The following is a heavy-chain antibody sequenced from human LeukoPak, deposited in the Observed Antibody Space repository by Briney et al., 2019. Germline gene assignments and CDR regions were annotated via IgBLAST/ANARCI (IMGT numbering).Heavy chain of an antibody. Sequence: AGSLRLSCAASGFTFGSYGMHWVRQAPGKGLEWVTVIYYDGSNKYYADSVKGRFTISRDNSKDTLYLQMNSLRAEDTAVYYCARARHGILTGYYLDYWGQGTLVTVSS. D-gene: IGHD3-9*01. J-gene: IGHJ4*02. CDR2: IYYDGSNK. CDR3: ARARHGILTGYYLDY. V-gene: IGHV3-33*01. CDR1: GFTFGSYG.